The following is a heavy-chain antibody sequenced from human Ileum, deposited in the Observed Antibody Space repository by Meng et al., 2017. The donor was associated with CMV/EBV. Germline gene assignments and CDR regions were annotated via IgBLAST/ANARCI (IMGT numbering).Heavy chain of an antibody. CDR1: GITLSAYA. D-gene: IGHD4/OR15-4a*01. CDR3: AKHVAGPNKGWFDP. CDR2: VYSSATST. V-gene: IGHV3-23*03. J-gene: IGHJ5*02. Sequence: LSLTCAASGITLSAYAVTWVRQAPGKGLEWVSMVYSSATSTFYADSVRGRFTISRDNSKNTVYLQMNNLRAEDTALYYCAKHVAGPNKGWFDPWGQGTLVTVSS.